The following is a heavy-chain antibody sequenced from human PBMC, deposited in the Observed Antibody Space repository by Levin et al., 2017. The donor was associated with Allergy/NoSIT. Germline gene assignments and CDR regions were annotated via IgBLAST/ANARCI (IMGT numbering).Heavy chain of an antibody. CDR2: ISSSSSYI. CDR1: GFTFSSYS. J-gene: IGHJ4*02. D-gene: IGHD5-18*01. Sequence: PGGSLRLSCAASGFTFSSYSMNWVRQAPGKGLEWVSSISSSSSYIYYADSVKGRFTISRDNAKNSLYLQMNSLRAEDTAVYYCARDRGIQLWGDYWGQGTLVTVSS. CDR3: ARDRGIQLWGDY. V-gene: IGHV3-21*01.